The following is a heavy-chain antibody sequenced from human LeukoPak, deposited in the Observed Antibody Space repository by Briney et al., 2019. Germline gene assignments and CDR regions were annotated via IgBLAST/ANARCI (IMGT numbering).Heavy chain of an antibody. CDR2: ISRNSGSK. CDR1: GFTFDNYA. CDR3: AKGRDKYQLLSKNWFDP. V-gene: IGHV3-9*01. J-gene: IGHJ5*02. Sequence: GSSLRLSCAPSGFTFDNYAMHWFRQAPGKGLEWVAGISRNSGSKAYPDFVKGRFTISRDNAKNSLYLQMNSLRAQDTALYYCAKGRDKYQLLSKNWFDPWGQGTLVTVSS. D-gene: IGHD2-2*01.